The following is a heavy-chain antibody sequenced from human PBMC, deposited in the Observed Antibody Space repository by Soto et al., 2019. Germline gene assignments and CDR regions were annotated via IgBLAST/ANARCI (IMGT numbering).Heavy chain of an antibody. D-gene: IGHD5-12*01. V-gene: IGHV5-51*01. CDR3: ARLDTTRRDGYTKMDYYYYGMDV. CDR2: IYPGGSDT. CDR1: VYSFTSYW. J-gene: IGHJ6*02. Sequence: PGECLKISWKGSVYSFTSYWIGGVRQMPGKGREVMGIIYPGGSDTRYSPSFQGQVTISADKSISTAYLQWSSLKASDTAMYYCARLDTTRRDGYTKMDYYYYGMDVWGQGTTVTVSS.